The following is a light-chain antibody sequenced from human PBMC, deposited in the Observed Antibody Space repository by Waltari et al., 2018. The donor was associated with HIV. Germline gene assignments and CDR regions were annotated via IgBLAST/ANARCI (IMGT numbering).Light chain of an antibody. CDR2: SKN. CDR1: NSNIGRNV. Sequence: QSVLTQAPSVLGTPGQRVNISCSGSNSNIGRNVVTLLKQVPPTAPKFLMNSKNTGPPGVPHRLSVSKSGTFASLAISGLQSDDEAVYYCSTWDDTLNGVIFGAGTSLIVL. J-gene: IGLJ2*01. V-gene: IGLV1-44*01. CDR3: STWDDTLNGVI.